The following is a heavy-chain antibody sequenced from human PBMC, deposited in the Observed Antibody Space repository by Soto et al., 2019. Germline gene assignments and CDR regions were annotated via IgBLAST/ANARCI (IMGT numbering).Heavy chain of an antibody. J-gene: IGHJ4*02. V-gene: IGHV3-11*06. D-gene: IGHD3-22*01. CDR2: ISSTSSHT. Sequence: LSLTCTVSGGSISSGGYYWSWIRQHPGKGLEWVSSISSTSSHTYYADSVRGRFTISRDNAVNSLYLQMDNLRAEDTALYFCAREEVDYNEMRGYFDYWGQGALVTVSS. CDR3: AREEVDYNEMRGYFDY. CDR1: GGSISSGGYY.